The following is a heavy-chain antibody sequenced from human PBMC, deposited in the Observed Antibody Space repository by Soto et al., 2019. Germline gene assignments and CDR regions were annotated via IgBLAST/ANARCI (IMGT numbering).Heavy chain of an antibody. CDR3: ARGPIVVVVAAQGRHEMTANPGFDY. J-gene: IGHJ4*02. CDR2: INHSGST. Sequence: SETLSLTCAVYGGSFSGYYWSWIRQPPGKGLEWIGEINHSGSTNYNPSLKSRVTISVDTSKNQFSLKLSSVTAADTAVYYCARGPIVVVVAAQGRHEMTANPGFDYWGQGTLVTVSS. V-gene: IGHV4-34*01. CDR1: GGSFSGYY. D-gene: IGHD2-15*01.